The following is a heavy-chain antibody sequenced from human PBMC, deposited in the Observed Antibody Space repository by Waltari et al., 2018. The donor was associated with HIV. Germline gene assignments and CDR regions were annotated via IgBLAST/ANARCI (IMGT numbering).Heavy chain of an antibody. CDR3: ARHALRVGAAYWNFDL. CDR1: GGSVSSSSYF. CDR2: IYYTGRA. V-gene: IGHV4-39*01. J-gene: IGHJ2*01. D-gene: IGHD1-26*01. Sequence: QLQLQESGPGLVKPSETLFLTCTVSGGSVSSSSYFWAWIRQPPGKGLEWIGRIYYTGRAYYNPSLKSRVTISVDTSKNQFSLKVTSVTAADTAVYYCARHALRVGAAYWNFDLWGRGTLVTVSS.